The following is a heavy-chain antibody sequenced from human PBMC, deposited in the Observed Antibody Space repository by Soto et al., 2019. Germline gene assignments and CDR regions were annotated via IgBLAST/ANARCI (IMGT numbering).Heavy chain of an antibody. CDR1: GGSFSGYY. D-gene: IGHD3-22*01. Sequence: SETLSLTCAVYGGSFSGYYWSWIRQPPGKGLEWIGEINHSGSTNYNPSLKSRVTISVDTSKNQFSLKLSSVTAADTAVYYCARVYDSSGYNFDYWGQGTLVTV. V-gene: IGHV4-34*01. J-gene: IGHJ4*02. CDR2: INHSGST. CDR3: ARVYDSSGYNFDY.